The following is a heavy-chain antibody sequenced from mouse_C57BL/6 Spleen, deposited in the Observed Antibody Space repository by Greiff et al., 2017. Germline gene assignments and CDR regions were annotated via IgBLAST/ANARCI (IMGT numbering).Heavy chain of an antibody. CDR1: GYTFTSYW. Sequence: QVQLQQPGAELVKPGASVKMSCKASGYTFTSYWITWVKQRPGQGLEWIGDIFPGSGRTNYNEKFKSKATLTVDTSSSTAYMQLSSLTSEVSAVYYCVVYDYWYFDVWGTATTVTVSS. J-gene: IGHJ1*03. D-gene: IGHD2-14*01. CDR2: IFPGSGRT. V-gene: IGHV1-55*01. CDR3: VVYDYWYFDV.